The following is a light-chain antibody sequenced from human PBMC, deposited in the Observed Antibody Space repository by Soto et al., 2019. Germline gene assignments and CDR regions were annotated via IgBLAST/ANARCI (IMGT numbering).Light chain of an antibody. CDR3: QQYNNWPWT. Sequence: EIVMTQSPATLSVSPVEIATLCFRASQSVSSNLAWYQQKPGQAPRLLIHGASTRATGFPARFSGSGSGTDFTLTISSLQSEDFAVYYCQQYNNWPWTVGQGTKV. V-gene: IGKV3-15*01. J-gene: IGKJ1*01. CDR1: QSVSSN. CDR2: GAS.